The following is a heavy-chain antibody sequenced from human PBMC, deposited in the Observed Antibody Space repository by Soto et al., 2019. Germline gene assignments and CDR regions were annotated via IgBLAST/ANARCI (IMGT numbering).Heavy chain of an antibody. Sequence: QVHLVESGGGVVQPGRSLRLSCAASGFTFSGYAMHWVRQAPGKGLEWVAFISKDGSTKYYADSVKGRLTISRDNSKNTVYLQMNSLRVEDTAVYYCAGGTCDYGDGVTDYWGQGTLVTVS. J-gene: IGHJ4*02. V-gene: IGHV3-30*01. CDR3: AGGTCDYGDGVTDY. CDR1: GFTFSGYA. D-gene: IGHD4-17*01. CDR2: ISKDGSTK.